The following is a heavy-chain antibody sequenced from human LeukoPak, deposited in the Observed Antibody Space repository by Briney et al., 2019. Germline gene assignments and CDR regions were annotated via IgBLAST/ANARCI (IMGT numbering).Heavy chain of an antibody. CDR2: INSNNGNT. V-gene: IGHV1-18*01. CDR1: GYSFTRNG. D-gene: IGHD4/OR15-4a*01. Sequence: GASVTVSCTASGYSFTRNGISWVRQAPGQGREGMGWINSNNGNTKYAQNLQGRVTMTTDTSTSTAYMELRSLRFADTAVYYCAREGPDYGPAFDIWGQGTMVTVSS. CDR3: AREGPDYGPAFDI. J-gene: IGHJ3*02.